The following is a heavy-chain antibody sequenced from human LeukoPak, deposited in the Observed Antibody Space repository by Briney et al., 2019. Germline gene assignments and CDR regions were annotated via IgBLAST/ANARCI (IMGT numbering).Heavy chain of an antibody. Sequence: KPSETLSLTCTVSGGSISNSDYYWGWIRQPPGKGLEWIGSIYYRGSAYYNPSLESRITLSVDTSKNQFSLKLSSVTAADTAVYYCARAHITEGVVDGFDIWGQGTMVTVSS. J-gene: IGHJ3*02. CDR3: ARAHITEGVVDGFDI. CDR2: IYYRGSA. CDR1: GGSISNSDYY. V-gene: IGHV4-39*07. D-gene: IGHD3-10*01.